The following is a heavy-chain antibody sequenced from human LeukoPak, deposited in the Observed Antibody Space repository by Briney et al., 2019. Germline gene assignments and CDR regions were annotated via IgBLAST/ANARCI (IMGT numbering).Heavy chain of an antibody. CDR2: IYYSGST. CDR3: ARHEPEWDDAFDI. J-gene: IGHJ3*02. V-gene: IGHV4-59*01. Sequence: PSETLSLTCAVSGGSISSYYWSWIRQPPGKGLEWIGYIYYSGSTNYNPSLKSRVTISVDTSKNQFSLKLSSVTAADTAVYYCARHEPEWDDAFDIWGRGTMVTVSS. D-gene: IGHD1-26*01. CDR1: GGSISSYY.